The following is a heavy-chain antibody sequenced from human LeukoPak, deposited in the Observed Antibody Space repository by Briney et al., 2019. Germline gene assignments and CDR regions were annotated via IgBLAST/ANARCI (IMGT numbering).Heavy chain of an antibody. CDR3: ARDGRGYYDSSGSTHALVYGMDV. CDR1: GGSISSSNW. CDR2: IYHSGST. D-gene: IGHD3-22*01. J-gene: IGHJ6*02. Sequence: SGTLSLTCAVSGGSISSSNWWSWVRQPPGKGLEWIGEIYHSGSTNYNPSLKSRVTISVDKSKNQFSLKLSSVTAADTAVYYCARDGRGYYDSSGSTHALVYGMDVWGQRTTVTVSS. V-gene: IGHV4-4*02.